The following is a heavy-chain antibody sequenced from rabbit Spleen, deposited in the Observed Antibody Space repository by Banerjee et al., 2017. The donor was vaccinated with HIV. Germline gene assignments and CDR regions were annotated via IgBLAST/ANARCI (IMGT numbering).Heavy chain of an antibody. Sequence: LEESGGGLVKPGGTLTLTCTVSGFSFSNNWICWVRQAPGKGLEWIACIDIGSSGFTYFATWAKGRFTISKTSSTTVTLQMTRLTAADTATYFCARDTSTSFSSYGMDLWGQGTLVTVS. D-gene: IGHD1-1*01. CDR3: ARDTSTSFSSYGMDL. CDR1: GFSFSNNW. V-gene: IGHV1S45*01. CDR2: IDIGSSGFT. J-gene: IGHJ6*01.